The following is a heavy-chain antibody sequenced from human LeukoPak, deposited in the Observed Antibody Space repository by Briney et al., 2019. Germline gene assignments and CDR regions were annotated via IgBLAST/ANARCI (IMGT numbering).Heavy chain of an antibody. CDR2: IYYSGST. CDR1: GGSISSHY. D-gene: IGHD5-12*01. CDR3: ARDGYSGYDTLYYFDY. Sequence: SETLSLTCTVSGGSISSHYWSWIRQPPGKGLEWIGYIYYSGSTNYNPSLKSRVTISVDTSKNQFSLKLSSVTAADTAAYYCARDGYSGYDTLYYFDYWGQGTLVTVSS. V-gene: IGHV4-59*11. J-gene: IGHJ4*02.